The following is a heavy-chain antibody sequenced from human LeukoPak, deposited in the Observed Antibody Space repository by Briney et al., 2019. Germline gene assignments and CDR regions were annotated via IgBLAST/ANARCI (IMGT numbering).Heavy chain of an antibody. J-gene: IGHJ4*02. CDR3: ARLSGRVVCSAGSCYIDS. Sequence: GESLKISCKTFGYTFTGHWIGWVRQMPGKGLEWMGIISPGNSVTRYSPSFQGQVTISADKSVNTAYLQWSSLKASDTAMYYCARLSGRVVCSAGSCYIDSWGQGTLVTVSS. V-gene: IGHV5-51*01. D-gene: IGHD2-15*01. CDR2: ISPGNSVT. CDR1: GYTFTGHW.